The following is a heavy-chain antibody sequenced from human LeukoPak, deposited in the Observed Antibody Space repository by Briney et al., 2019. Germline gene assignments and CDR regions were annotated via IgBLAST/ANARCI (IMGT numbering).Heavy chain of an antibody. V-gene: IGHV3-48*03. CDR1: GLTFSNFK. J-gene: IGHJ5*02. D-gene: IGHD1-26*01. CDR3: ANFQTVGVKPFEH. Sequence: PGGSLRLSCAVSGLTFSNFKMNWVRQAPGKGLEWVSYISDSGRTTFYADSVKGRFTISRDNAKNSLYLQMSSLRVEDTAVYYCANFQTVGVKPFEHWGQGTLVTVSS. CDR2: ISDSGRTT.